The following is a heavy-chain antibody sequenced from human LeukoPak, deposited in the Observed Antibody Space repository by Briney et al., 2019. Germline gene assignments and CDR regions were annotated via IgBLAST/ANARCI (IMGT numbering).Heavy chain of an antibody. CDR1: GGSISTYY. CDR3: ARVSHYYDSSGYSIAFDY. J-gene: IGHJ4*02. V-gene: IGHV4-59*01. CDR2: IYYCGRT. D-gene: IGHD3-22*01. Sequence: SETLSLTGTVSGGSISTYYWSWIRQPPGKGLEWSGCIYYCGRTNYNPSLKSGVTISVDTSKNQFSLKLSSVTAADTAVNSCARVSHYYDSSGYSIAFDYWGQGTLVTVSS.